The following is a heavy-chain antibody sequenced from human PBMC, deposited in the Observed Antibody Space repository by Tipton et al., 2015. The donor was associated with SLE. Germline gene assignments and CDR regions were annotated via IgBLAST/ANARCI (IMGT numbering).Heavy chain of an antibody. CDR2: FYYSGST. Sequence: TLSLTCTVSGGSITIGYYWSWIRQHPGKGLEWIGYFYYSGSTYYNPSLTSRLTISVDTSENQFSLKVSSVTAADTAVYYCARELGEQWLERNNWFDPWGQGTLVSVSS. J-gene: IGHJ5*02. D-gene: IGHD6-19*01. V-gene: IGHV4-31*03. CDR3: ARELGEQWLERNNWFDP. CDR1: GGSITIGYY.